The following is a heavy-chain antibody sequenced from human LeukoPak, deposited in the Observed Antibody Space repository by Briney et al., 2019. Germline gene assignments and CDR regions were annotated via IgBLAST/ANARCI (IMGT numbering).Heavy chain of an antibody. Sequence: GESLKISCKGSGYSFPSYWIGWVRQIPGKGLEWMGTIYPADSDTRYNPSFEGQVTISADTSISTAYLQWSSLKASDTAMYYCARPQWLVRGDDAFDIWGQGTMVTVSS. J-gene: IGHJ3*02. V-gene: IGHV5-51*01. CDR2: IYPADSDT. CDR1: GYSFPSYW. D-gene: IGHD6-19*01. CDR3: ARPQWLVRGDDAFDI.